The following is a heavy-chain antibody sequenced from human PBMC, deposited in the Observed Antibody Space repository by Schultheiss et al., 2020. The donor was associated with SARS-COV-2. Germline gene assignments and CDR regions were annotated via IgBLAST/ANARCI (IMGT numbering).Heavy chain of an antibody. CDR3: ARDGLGRFRELLMVDY. Sequence: ASVKVSCKASGYTFTGYYMHWVRQAPGQGLEWMGRINPDSGGTNYAQKFQGRVTMTRDTSISTAYMELSRLRSDDTAVYYCARDGLGRFRELLMVDYWGQGTLVTVSS. V-gene: IGHV1-2*06. J-gene: IGHJ4*02. CDR1: GYTFTGYY. D-gene: IGHD3-10*01. CDR2: INPDSGGT.